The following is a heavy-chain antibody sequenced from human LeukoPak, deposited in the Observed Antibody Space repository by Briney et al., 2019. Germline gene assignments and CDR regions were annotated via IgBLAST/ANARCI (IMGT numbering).Heavy chain of an antibody. V-gene: IGHV3-48*03. CDR3: ARGAPGISAADY. CDR1: GFTFSSYE. CDR2: ISSSSSYT. Sequence: GGSLRLSCAASGFTFSSYEMNWIRQAPGKGLEWVSYISSSSSYTNYADSVKGRFTISRDNAKNSLYLQMNSLRAEDTAVYYCARGAPGISAADYWGQGTLVTVSS. J-gene: IGHJ4*02. D-gene: IGHD6-25*01.